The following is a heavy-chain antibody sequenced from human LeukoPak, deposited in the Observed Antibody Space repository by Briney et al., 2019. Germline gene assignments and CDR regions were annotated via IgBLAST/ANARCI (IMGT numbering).Heavy chain of an antibody. Sequence: GGSPRLSCAASEFTFSSYSMNWVRQAPGKGLEWVSYITNSGNSKSYADSVKGRFTISRDNSKNTLYLQMNSLRAEDTAVYYCTGPYPETIDYWGQGTLVTVSS. J-gene: IGHJ4*02. CDR2: ITNSGNSK. V-gene: IGHV3-48*01. CDR1: EFTFSSYS. D-gene: IGHD1-1*01. CDR3: TGPYPETIDY.